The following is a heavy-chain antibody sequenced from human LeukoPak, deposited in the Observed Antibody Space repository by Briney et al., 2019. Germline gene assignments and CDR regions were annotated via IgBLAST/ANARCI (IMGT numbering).Heavy chain of an antibody. CDR3: AGLVGRYSSGLYYYYFDY. J-gene: IGHJ4*02. Sequence: SETLSLTCTVSGDSINSLDLWSWVRQPPGKGLEWIGEMYLSGTTHSNPSVKSRVTISIDKSKNQFFLNSSSVTAADTAVYYCAGLVGRYSSGLYYYYFDYWGQGTLVTISS. D-gene: IGHD3-22*01. V-gene: IGHV4-4*02. CDR2: MYLSGTT. CDR1: GDSINSLDL.